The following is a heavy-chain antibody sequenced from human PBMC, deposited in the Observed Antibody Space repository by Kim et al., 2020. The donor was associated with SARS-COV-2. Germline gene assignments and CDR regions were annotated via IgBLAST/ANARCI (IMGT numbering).Heavy chain of an antibody. CDR2: ISYDGSDK. V-gene: IGHV3-30*18. CDR1: GFTFRNYG. Sequence: GGSLRLSCAASGFTFRNYGIHWVRQAPGKGLEWVAFISYDGSDKYFADSVKGRFTIARDNSKNTLFLQMNGLRAEDTAVYYCANFPAGDFDYWGQGTLVTVSS. J-gene: IGHJ4*02. CDR3: ANFPAGDFDY.